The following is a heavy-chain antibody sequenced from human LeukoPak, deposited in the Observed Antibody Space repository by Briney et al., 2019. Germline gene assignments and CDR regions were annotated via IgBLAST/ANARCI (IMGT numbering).Heavy chain of an antibody. D-gene: IGHD3-9*01. CDR3: ARVWYRIFTGYLVY. J-gene: IGHJ4*02. V-gene: IGHV3-21*01. CDR1: GFTLSSYS. Sequence: PGGSLRLSCVASGFTLSSYSMSWVRQAPGKGLEWVSSISSSGSYIYYRDSVKGRFTISRDNSKNSLYLQMNSLRAEETALYYCARVWYRIFTGYLVYWGQGALGTVSS. CDR2: ISSSGSYI.